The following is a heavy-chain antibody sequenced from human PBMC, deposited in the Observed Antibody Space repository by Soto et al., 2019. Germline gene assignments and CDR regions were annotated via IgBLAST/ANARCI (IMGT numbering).Heavy chain of an antibody. CDR3: ARPTRYYYGMDV. J-gene: IGHJ6*02. Sequence: LRLSCAASKFSFSSYWMSWVRQAPGKGLEWVATIRQDGSEKYYVDSVKGRFTISRDISKNTVYLQMNTLRAEDTAVYYCARPTRYYYGMDVWGQGTTVTVSS. CDR1: KFSFSSYW. V-gene: IGHV3-7*03. CDR2: IRQDGSEK.